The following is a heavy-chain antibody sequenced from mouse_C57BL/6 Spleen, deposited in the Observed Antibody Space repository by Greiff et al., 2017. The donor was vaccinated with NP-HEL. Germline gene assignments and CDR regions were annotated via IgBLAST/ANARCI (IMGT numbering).Heavy chain of an antibody. V-gene: IGHV5-9-1*02. Sequence: EVKVVESGEGLVKPGGSLKLSCAASGFTFSSYAMSWVRQTPEKRLEWVAYISSGGDYSYYADTVKGRFTISRDNARNTLYLQMSSLKSEDTARYYCTRERGNTGYWYFNVWGTGTTVTVAS. CDR3: TRERGNTGYWYFNV. CDR2: ISSGGDYS. J-gene: IGHJ1*03. CDR1: GFTFSSYA. D-gene: IGHD1-1*01.